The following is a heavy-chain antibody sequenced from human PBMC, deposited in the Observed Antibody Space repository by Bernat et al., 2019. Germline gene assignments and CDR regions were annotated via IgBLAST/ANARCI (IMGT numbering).Heavy chain of an antibody. Sequence: EVQLLESGGGLVQPGGSLRLSCAASGFTFSSYAMSWVRQAPGMGLEWVSTITGSGGITYSADSVKGRFTISRDNSKNTLYLQMHSLRAEDTAVYYCAKGLILIVVDNYWGQGTLVTVSS. D-gene: IGHD3-22*01. CDR3: AKGLILIVVDNY. CDR1: GFTFSSYA. V-gene: IGHV3-23*01. J-gene: IGHJ4*02. CDR2: ITGSGGIT.